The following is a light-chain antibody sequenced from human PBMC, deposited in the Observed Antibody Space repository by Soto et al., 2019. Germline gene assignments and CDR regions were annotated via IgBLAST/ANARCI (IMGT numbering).Light chain of an antibody. Sequence: DIQMTQSPSTLSASIGDRVTVTCRASQSISTWLAWYQQKPGKAPILLIYKASSLESGVPSRFSGSGSGTEFTLTISSLQADDLAIYYCQQYYSFSTFGQGTRVEIK. CDR2: KAS. V-gene: IGKV1-5*03. CDR1: QSISTW. CDR3: QQYYSFST. J-gene: IGKJ1*01.